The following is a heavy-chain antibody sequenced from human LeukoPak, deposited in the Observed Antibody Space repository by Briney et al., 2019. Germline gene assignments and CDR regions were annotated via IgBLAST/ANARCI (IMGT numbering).Heavy chain of an antibody. CDR3: ARDLESYYDFWSGYLAYYYYGMDV. V-gene: IGHV3-23*01. CDR1: GFTFSSYA. D-gene: IGHD3-3*01. Sequence: PGGSLRLSCAASGFTFSSYAMSWVRQAPGKALEWVSAISGSGGSTYYADSVKGRFTVSRDNSKNTLYLQMNSMRAEDTAVYYCARDLESYYDFWSGYLAYYYYGMDVWGQGTTVTVSS. J-gene: IGHJ6*02. CDR2: ISGSGGST.